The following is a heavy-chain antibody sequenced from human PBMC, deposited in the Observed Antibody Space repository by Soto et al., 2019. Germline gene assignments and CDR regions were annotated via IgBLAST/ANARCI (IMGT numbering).Heavy chain of an antibody. J-gene: IGHJ4*02. CDR1: DSISTYY. V-gene: IGHV4-59*01. CDR2: IYYLGRT. Sequence: SETLSLTCTVDSISTYYWNWIRQTPGKGLEWIGYIYYLGRTNYNRSLKSRVTISIDMSKNQFSLRLNSVTAADTAVYYCARENNVLPGGYFDYWGQGTLVTVSS. D-gene: IGHD3-10*01. CDR3: ARENNVLPGGYFDY.